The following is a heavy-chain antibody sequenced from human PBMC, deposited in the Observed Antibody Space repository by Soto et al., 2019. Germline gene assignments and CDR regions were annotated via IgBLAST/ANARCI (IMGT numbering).Heavy chain of an antibody. V-gene: IGHV3-48*01. CDR3: ARDSYYYGSGSYYNFY. CDR1: GFTFSSYS. Sequence: GGSLRLSCAASGFTFSSYSMNWVRQAPGKGLEWVSYISSSSSTIYYADSVKGRFTISRDNAKNSLYLQMNSLRAEDTAVYYSARDSYYYGSGSYYNFYWGQGTLVTVSS. CDR2: ISSSSSTI. D-gene: IGHD3-10*01. J-gene: IGHJ4*02.